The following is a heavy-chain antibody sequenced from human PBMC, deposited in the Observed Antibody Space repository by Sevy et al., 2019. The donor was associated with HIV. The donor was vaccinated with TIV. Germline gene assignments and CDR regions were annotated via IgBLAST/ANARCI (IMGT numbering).Heavy chain of an antibody. D-gene: IGHD5-18*01. CDR2: MKQDGSEE. Sequence: GESLKISCAASGFSFSIYWMSWVRQAPGKGLEWVATMKQDGSEEDYVGSVKGRFTISRDNAKNSLFLQMNSLSAEDTAVYYCVREGLGGYSYSLDYWGHGTLVTVSS. CDR3: VREGLGGYSYSLDY. V-gene: IGHV3-7*01. CDR1: GFSFSIYW. J-gene: IGHJ4*01.